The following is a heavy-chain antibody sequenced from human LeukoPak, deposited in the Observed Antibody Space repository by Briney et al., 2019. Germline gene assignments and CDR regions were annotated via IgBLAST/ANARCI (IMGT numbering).Heavy chain of an antibody. V-gene: IGHV3-20*04. CDR2: INWNGGST. CDR3: AKASWARGNPDY. D-gene: IGHD4-23*01. Sequence: GGSLRLSCAASGFTFDDYGMSWVRQAPGKGLEWVSGINWNGGSTGYADSVKGRFTISRDNSKNSLYLQMNSLRTEDTALYYCAKASWARGNPDYWGQGTLVTVSS. J-gene: IGHJ4*02. CDR1: GFTFDDYG.